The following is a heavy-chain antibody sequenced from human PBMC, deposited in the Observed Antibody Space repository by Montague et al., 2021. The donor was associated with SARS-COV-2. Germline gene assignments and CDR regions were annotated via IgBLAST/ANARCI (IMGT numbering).Heavy chain of an antibody. Sequence: SETLSLTCQVSGVGITSGEYFWTWIRQPPGKGPEWIGNIYSNGVTYHNPSLKSRVTISVDTSKNQFSLNLSSVTAADTAVYYCARNLVVHYWYGMDVWGQGTTVTVSS. D-gene: IGHD2-15*01. J-gene: IGHJ6*02. CDR1: GVGITSGEYF. CDR2: IYSNGVT. V-gene: IGHV4-30-4*02. CDR3: ARNLVVHYWYGMDV.